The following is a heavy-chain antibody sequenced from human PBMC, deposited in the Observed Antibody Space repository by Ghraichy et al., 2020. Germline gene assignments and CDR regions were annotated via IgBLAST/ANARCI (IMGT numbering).Heavy chain of an antibody. CDR3: AKDTRRYCSSTSCYNWYFDL. CDR1: GFTFDDYA. Sequence: GGSLRLSCAASGFTFDDYAMHWVRQAPGKGLEWVSGISWNSGSIGYADSVKGRFTISRDNAKNSLYLQMNSLRAEDTALYYCAKDTRRYCSSTSCYNWYFDLWGRGTLVTVSS. D-gene: IGHD2-2*01. V-gene: IGHV3-9*01. CDR2: ISWNSGSI. J-gene: IGHJ2*01.